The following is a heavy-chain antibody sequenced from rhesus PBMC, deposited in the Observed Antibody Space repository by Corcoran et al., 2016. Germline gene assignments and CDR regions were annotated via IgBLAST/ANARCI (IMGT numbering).Heavy chain of an antibody. V-gene: IGHV1-198*02. CDR1: GFTFGSYA. CDR2: IIPLVGKP. J-gene: IGHJ3*01. CDR3: ARDTNYGLHDACDC. Sequence: QVQLVQSGAEVKKPGASVKVSCKASGFTFGSYAINWVRQAPGQGLEWLGVIIPLVGKPKYAQKCQGRVTSTADTSTSTAYMELSSLRSEDTAVYYWARDTNYGLHDACDCWGQGLRVTGSS. D-gene: IGHD4-23*01.